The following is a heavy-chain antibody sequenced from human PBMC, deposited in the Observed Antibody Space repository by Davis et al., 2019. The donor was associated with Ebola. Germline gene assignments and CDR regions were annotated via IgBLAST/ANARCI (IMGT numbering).Heavy chain of an antibody. V-gene: IGHV1-2*02. D-gene: IGHD2-2*01. CDR1: GYTFTDYY. J-gene: IGHJ4*02. CDR3: ARGGFVVVPAAMGSFDY. CDR2: INPNSGDT. Sequence: ASVKVSCKASGYTFTDYYMHWVRQAPGQGLEWMGWINPNSGDTNYAQKFQGRVTMTRDTSISTAYMELSRLRSDDTAVYYCARGGFVVVPAAMGSFDYWGQGTLVTVSS.